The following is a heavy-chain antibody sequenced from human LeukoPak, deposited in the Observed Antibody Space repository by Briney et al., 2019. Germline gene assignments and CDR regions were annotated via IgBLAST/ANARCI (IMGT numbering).Heavy chain of an antibody. J-gene: IGHJ6*03. D-gene: IGHD1-26*01. V-gene: IGHV4-38-2*02. CDR1: GYSISSGYY. Sequence: SETLSLTCTVSGYSISSGYYWGWIRQPPGKGLEWIGSVYHSGSTYYNPSLKSRVTISVDTSKNQFSLKLSSVTAADTAVYYCARDRVGYYYYMDVWGKGTTVTISS. CDR2: VYHSGST. CDR3: ARDRVGYYYYMDV.